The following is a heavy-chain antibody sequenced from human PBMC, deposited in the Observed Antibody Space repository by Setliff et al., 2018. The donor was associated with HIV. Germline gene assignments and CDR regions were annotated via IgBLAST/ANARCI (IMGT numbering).Heavy chain of an antibody. J-gene: IGHJ4*02. Sequence: GGSLRLSCAASGFTFSSYEMNWVRQAPGKGLEWVSYISNIGSTIYYADSVKGRFTISRDNAKNSLYLQMNSLRAEHSAVYYCAKNDILTGYYKGVDYWGQGTLVTVSS. V-gene: IGHV3-48*03. CDR1: GFTFSSYE. D-gene: IGHD3-9*01. CDR3: AKNDILTGYYKGVDY. CDR2: ISNIGSTI.